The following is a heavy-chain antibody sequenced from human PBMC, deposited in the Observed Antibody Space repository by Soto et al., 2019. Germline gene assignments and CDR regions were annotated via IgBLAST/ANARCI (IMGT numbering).Heavy chain of an antibody. D-gene: IGHD1-26*01. CDR2: ISGDGDST. CDR1: GFTFSNYA. Sequence: GGSLRLSCAASGFTFSNYAMSWVRQAPGKGLEWVSAISGDGDSTYYADSVKGRFTISRDNSKNTLFLQMNSLRAEDTAVYYCAKGATTWGYYYYGMDVWGQGTTVTVSS. J-gene: IGHJ6*02. CDR3: AKGATTWGYYYYGMDV. V-gene: IGHV3-23*01.